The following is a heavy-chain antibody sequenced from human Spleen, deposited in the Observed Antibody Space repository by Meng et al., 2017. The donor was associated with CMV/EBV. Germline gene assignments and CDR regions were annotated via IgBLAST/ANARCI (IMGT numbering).Heavy chain of an antibody. D-gene: IGHD6-13*01. J-gene: IGHJ4*02. CDR3: AKAFSSSWYREYYDF. Sequence: GSLRLSCAVSRFTFSNFAMSWVRQAPGKGLEWVSAITATSGSTYHADSVKGRFTISRDNSKNTLFLQMNSLRAEDTAIYYCAKAFSSSWYREYYDFWGQGTLVTVSS. CDR1: RFTFSNFA. CDR2: ITATSGST. V-gene: IGHV3-23*01.